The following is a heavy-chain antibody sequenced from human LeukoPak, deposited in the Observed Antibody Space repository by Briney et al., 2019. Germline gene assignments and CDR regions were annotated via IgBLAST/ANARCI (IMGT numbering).Heavy chain of an antibody. J-gene: IGHJ4*02. CDR2: INKDGSVI. Sequence: GGSLRLSCAASGFTFSGSWIHWVRQAPGKGLVCVSRINKDGSVIDYAESVKGRFSISRDNAKNTLYLQMNSLRVEDTAIYYCVKVRGRARVGYFDYWGQGALVTVSS. CDR1: GFTFSGSW. D-gene: IGHD1-26*01. V-gene: IGHV3-74*01. CDR3: VKVRGRARVGYFDY.